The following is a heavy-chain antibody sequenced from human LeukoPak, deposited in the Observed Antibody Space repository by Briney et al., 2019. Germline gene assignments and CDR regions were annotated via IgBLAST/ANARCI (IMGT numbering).Heavy chain of an antibody. CDR1: GFTFSDYY. CDR2: TRNKANSYTT. V-gene: IGHV3-72*01. CDR3: AREGTWIQLWSFDY. D-gene: IGHD5-18*01. J-gene: IGHJ4*02. Sequence: PGGSLRLSCAASGFTFSDYYMDWVRQAPGKGLEWVGRTRNKANSYTTEYAASVKGRFTISRDDSKNSLYLQMNSLKTEDTAVYYCAREGTWIQLWSFDYWGQGTLVTVSS.